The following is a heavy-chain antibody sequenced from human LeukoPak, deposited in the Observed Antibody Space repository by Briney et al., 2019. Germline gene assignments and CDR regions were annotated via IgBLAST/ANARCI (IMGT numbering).Heavy chain of an antibody. CDR2: ISGSGGST. V-gene: IGHV3-23*01. CDR1: GFTFSSYA. CDR3: AKKVHYDSSGYIDY. J-gene: IGHJ4*02. D-gene: IGHD3-22*01. Sequence: AGGSLRLSCAASGFTFSSYAMSWVRQAPGKGLEWVSAISGSGGSTYYADSVKGRFTISRDNSKNTLYLQMNSLRAEDTAVYYCAKKVHYDSSGYIDYWGQGTLVTVSS.